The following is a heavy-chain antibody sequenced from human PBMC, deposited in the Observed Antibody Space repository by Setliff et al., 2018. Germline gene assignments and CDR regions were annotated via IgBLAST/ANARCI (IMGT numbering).Heavy chain of an antibody. Sequence: SETLSLTCTVSGGSISSYYWSWIRQPPGKRLEWIGYIYYSGSTKYNPSLESRVTISVDTSKNQFSLRLNSATAADTAVYYCARLRGAFDYWGQGTLVTVSS. CDR3: ARLRGAFDY. CDR2: IYYSGST. V-gene: IGHV4-59*01. CDR1: GGSISSYY. J-gene: IGHJ4*02. D-gene: IGHD3-16*01.